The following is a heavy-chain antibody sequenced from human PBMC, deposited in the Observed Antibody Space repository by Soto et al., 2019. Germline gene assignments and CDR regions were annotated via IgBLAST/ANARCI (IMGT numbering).Heavy chain of an antibody. CDR3: ARDNSSPEGRYYCYAMDV. Sequence: PGGSLRLSCAASGFTFSDYYMSWIRQAPGKGLEWVSYISSSSSYTNYADSVKGRFTISRDNAKNSLYLQMNSLRAEDTAVYYCARDNSSPEGRYYCYAMDVWGQGTTVTVSS. CDR2: ISSSSSYT. CDR1: GFTFSDYY. J-gene: IGHJ6*02. V-gene: IGHV3-11*06. D-gene: IGHD6-13*01.